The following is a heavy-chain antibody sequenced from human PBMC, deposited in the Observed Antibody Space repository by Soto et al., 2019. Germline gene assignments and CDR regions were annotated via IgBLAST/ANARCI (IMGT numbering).Heavy chain of an antibody. CDR1: GGSISSGGYY. D-gene: IGHD1-7*01. Sequence: SETLSLTCTVSGGSISSGGYYWSWIRQHPGKGLEWIGYIYYSGSTYYNPSLKSRVTISVDTSKNQFSLKLSSVTAADTAVYYCARDESGTTLPPYYYYGMDVWGQGTTVTVSS. CDR2: IYYSGST. V-gene: IGHV4-31*03. J-gene: IGHJ6*02. CDR3: ARDESGTTLPPYYYYGMDV.